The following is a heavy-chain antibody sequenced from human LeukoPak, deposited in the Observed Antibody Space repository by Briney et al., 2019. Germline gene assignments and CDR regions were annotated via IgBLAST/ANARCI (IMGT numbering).Heavy chain of an antibody. V-gene: IGHV3-30-3*01. Sequence: GGSLRLSCAASGFTFSSYAMHWVRQAPGKGLEWVAVISYDGSNKYYADSVKGRFTISRDNSKNTLYLQMNSLRAEDTAVYYCARARQYCSGGSCYFVNYYYGMDVWGQGTTVAVSS. CDR3: ARARQYCSGGSCYFVNYYYGMDV. CDR2: ISYDGSNK. D-gene: IGHD2-15*01. CDR1: GFTFSSYA. J-gene: IGHJ6*02.